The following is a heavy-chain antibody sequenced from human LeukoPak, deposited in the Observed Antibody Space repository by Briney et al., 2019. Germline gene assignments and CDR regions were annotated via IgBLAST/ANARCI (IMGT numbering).Heavy chain of an antibody. CDR2: IRYDGSNK. CDR3: AKDYLQLGFVIWFDP. V-gene: IGHV3-30*02. J-gene: IGHJ5*02. Sequence: GGSLRLSCEASGFTFHNHGMSWVRQAPGKGLEWVAFIRYDGSNKYYADSVKGRFTISRDNSKNTLYLQMNSLRAEDTAVYYCAKDYLQLGFVIWFDPWGQGTLVTVSS. CDR1: GFTFHNHG. D-gene: IGHD7-27*01.